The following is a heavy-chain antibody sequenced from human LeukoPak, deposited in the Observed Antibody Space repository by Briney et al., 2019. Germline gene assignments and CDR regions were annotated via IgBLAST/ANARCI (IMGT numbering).Heavy chain of an antibody. Sequence: GGSLRLSCAASGFTFSSYAMHWVRQAPGKGLEYVSAISSNGGSTYYANSVKGRFTISRDNSKNTLYLQMGSLRAEDMAVYYCARGSSHGSYYAFDYWGQGTLVTVSS. J-gene: IGHJ4*02. D-gene: IGHD1-26*01. V-gene: IGHV3-64*01. CDR3: ARGSSHGSYYAFDY. CDR1: GFTFSSYA. CDR2: ISSNGGST.